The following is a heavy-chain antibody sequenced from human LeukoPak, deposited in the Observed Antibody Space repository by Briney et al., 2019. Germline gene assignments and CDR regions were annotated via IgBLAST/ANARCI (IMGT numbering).Heavy chain of an antibody. J-gene: IGHJ2*01. CDR3: AKDPYYYDSSGYYYRYFDL. CDR1: GFTFSSYA. V-gene: IGHV3-23*01. CDR2: ISGSGGST. D-gene: IGHD3-22*01. Sequence: GGSLRLSCAASGFTFSSYAMSWVRQAPGKGLEWVSAISGSGGSTYYADSVKGRFTISRDNSKNTLYLQMNSRRAEDTAVYYCAKDPYYYDSSGYYYRYFDLWGRGTLVTVSS.